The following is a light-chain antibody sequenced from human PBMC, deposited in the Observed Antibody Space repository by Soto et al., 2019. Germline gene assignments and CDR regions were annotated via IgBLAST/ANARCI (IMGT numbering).Light chain of an antibody. CDR2: EVT. CDR1: SNNFATYKL. Sequence: QSALTQPGSVSGSPGQSITISCTEASNNFATYKLVSWYQQHPGKAPKLLIYEVTKRPAGVSNRFSGSQSGNTASLTISGLQAEDEAEYYCCSYGHPNTTMFGGGTQLTVL. V-gene: IGLV2-23*02. J-gene: IGLJ7*01. CDR3: CSYGHPNTTM.